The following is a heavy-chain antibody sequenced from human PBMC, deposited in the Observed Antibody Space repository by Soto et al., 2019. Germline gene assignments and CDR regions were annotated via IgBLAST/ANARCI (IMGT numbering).Heavy chain of an antibody. CDR1: GYSFTSYW. CDR2: IYPGDSDT. CDR3: ARHGTRIAEAPDY. Sequence: GESLKISCTGSGYSFTSYWIGWVRQMPGKGLEWMGIIYPGDSDTRYSPSFQGQVTISADKSISTAYLQWSSLKASDTAMYYCARHGTRIAEAPDYWGQGTLVTVYS. V-gene: IGHV5-51*01. D-gene: IGHD6-13*01. J-gene: IGHJ4*02.